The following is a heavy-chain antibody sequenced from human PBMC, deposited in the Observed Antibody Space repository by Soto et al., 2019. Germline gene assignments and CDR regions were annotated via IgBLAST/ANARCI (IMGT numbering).Heavy chain of an antibody. CDR2: ISAYNGNT. J-gene: IGHJ6*02. Sequence: ASVKVSCKASGYTFVGYGISWLRQSPGQGLEWMGWISAYNGNTNYAQKFQGRVTMTTDTSTSTAYMELRSLRSDETAVYYCARDRRSAEPLFYYYYNMDVWGQGTTVTVSS. CDR3: ARDRRSAEPLFYYYYNMDV. CDR1: GYTFVGYG. V-gene: IGHV1-18*04.